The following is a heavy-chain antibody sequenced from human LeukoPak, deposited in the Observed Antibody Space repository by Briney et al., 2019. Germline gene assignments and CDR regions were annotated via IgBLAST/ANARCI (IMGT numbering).Heavy chain of an antibody. V-gene: IGHV3-23*01. J-gene: IGHJ4*02. CDR2: ISGSGGST. CDR3: AKVVWFGELRPLDY. D-gene: IGHD3-10*01. Sequence: AGGSLRLSCAASGFTFSSYSMNWVRQAPGKGLEWVSAISGSGGSTYYADSVKGRFTISRDNSKNTLYLQMNSLRAEDTAVYYCAKVVWFGELRPLDYWGQGTLVTVSS. CDR1: GFTFSSYS.